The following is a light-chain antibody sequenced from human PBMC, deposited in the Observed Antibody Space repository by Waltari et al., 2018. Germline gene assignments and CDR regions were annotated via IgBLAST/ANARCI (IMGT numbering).Light chain of an antibody. CDR1: QSISSW. CDR2: KAS. Sequence: DIQMTQSPSTLSASVGDRVTITCRASQSISSWFAWYQQKPGKAPKLLIYKASTLESGVPSRFSGSGSGTEFTLTISSLQPDDFVTYYCQQYTSYSPYTFGQGTKLEIK. V-gene: IGKV1-5*03. CDR3: QQYTSYSPYT. J-gene: IGKJ2*01.